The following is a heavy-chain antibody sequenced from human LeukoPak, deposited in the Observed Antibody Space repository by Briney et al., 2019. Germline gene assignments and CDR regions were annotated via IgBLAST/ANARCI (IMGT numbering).Heavy chain of an antibody. CDR1: GGSISSYY. Sequence: SETLSLTCTVSGGSISSYYWSWIRQPPGKGLEWIGYIYYSGSTNYNPSLKSRVTISVDTSKNQFSLKLSSVTAADTAVYYCARGDFGSDVSSTFDYWGQGTLVTVSS. CDR2: IYYSGST. CDR3: ARGDFGSDVSSTFDY. J-gene: IGHJ4*02. V-gene: IGHV4-59*01. D-gene: IGHD3-16*01.